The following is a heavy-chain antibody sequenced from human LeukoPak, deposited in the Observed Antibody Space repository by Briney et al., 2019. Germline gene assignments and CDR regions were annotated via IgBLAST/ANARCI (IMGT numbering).Heavy chain of an antibody. Sequence: SETLSLTCTVSGGSISTYYWSWIRRPPGKGLEWIAYIHASGPTNYNPSLKSRITISVDTPKNQFSLKLSSWTAADTPVFYCARHDAGIAARPFDNWGQGTLVTVSS. CDR2: IHASGPT. CDR3: ARHDAGIAARPFDN. D-gene: IGHD6-6*01. J-gene: IGHJ4*02. CDR1: GGSISTYY. V-gene: IGHV4-4*09.